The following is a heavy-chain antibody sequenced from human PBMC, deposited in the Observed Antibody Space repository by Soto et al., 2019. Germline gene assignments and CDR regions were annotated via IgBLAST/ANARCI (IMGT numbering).Heavy chain of an antibody. V-gene: IGHV1-46*01. Sequence: GASVKVSCKASGYTFTSYYMHWVRQAPGQGLQWMGIINPSGGSTSYAQKFQGRVTMTRDTSTSTVYMELSSLRSPDTAVYYCASYDSSGFLFDYWGQGTLVTVSS. CDR3: ASYDSSGFLFDY. CDR1: GYTFTSYY. J-gene: IGHJ4*02. CDR2: INPSGGST. D-gene: IGHD3-22*01.